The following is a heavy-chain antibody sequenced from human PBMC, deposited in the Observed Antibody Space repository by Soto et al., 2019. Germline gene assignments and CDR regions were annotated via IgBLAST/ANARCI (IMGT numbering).Heavy chain of an antibody. CDR1: GGTFSSYA. V-gene: IGHV1-69*13. CDR3: ARTPPFGSVLYYYCGMDV. J-gene: IGHJ6*02. D-gene: IGHD3-16*01. Sequence: SLKVSCKASGGTFSSYAISWVRQAPGQGLEWMGGIIPIFGTANYAQKFQGRVTITADESTSTAYMELSSLRSEDTAVYYCARTPPFGSVLYYYCGMDVRGQGTTVTV. CDR2: IIPIFGTA.